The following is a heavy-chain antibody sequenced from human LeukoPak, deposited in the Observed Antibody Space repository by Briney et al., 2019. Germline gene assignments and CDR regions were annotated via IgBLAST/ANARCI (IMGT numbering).Heavy chain of an antibody. J-gene: IGHJ4*02. CDR1: GGSFSGYY. CDR3: ARGRVLLWFGELTAKYYFDY. Sequence: SETLSLTCAVYGGSFSGYYWSWIRQPPGKGLEWIGEINHSGSTNYNPSLKSRVTTSVDTPKNQFSLKLSSVTAADTAVYYCARGRVLLWFGELTAKYYFDYWGQGTLVTVSS. V-gene: IGHV4-34*01. D-gene: IGHD3-10*01. CDR2: INHSGST.